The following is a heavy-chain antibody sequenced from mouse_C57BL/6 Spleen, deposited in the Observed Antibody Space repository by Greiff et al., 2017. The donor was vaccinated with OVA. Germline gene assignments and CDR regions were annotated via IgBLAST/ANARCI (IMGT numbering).Heavy chain of an antibody. CDR3: ARGEGTRAWFAY. D-gene: IGHD2-14*01. CDR1: GYTFTSYW. V-gene: IGHV1-50*01. Sequence: QVQLQQPGAELVKPGASVKLSCKASGYTFTSYWMQWVNQRPGQGLEWIGEIDPSDSYTNYNQKFKGKATLTVDTSSSATYMQLSSLTSEDSAVYYCARGEGTRAWFAYWGQGTLVTVSA. CDR2: IDPSDSYT. J-gene: IGHJ3*01.